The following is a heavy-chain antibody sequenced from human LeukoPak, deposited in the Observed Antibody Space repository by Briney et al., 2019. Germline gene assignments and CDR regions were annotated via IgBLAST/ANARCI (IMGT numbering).Heavy chain of an antibody. CDR1: GFTFTSSA. J-gene: IGHJ4*02. V-gene: IGHV1-58*01. CDR3: ARARPVTDPYYFDY. CDR2: IVVGTGNT. Sequence: GASVKVSCKASGFTFTSSAVQWVRQARGQRLEWIRWIVVGTGNTKYAQKFQERVTITRDMSTSTAYMELSSLRSEDTAVYYCARARPVTDPYYFDYWGQGTLVTVSS. D-gene: IGHD4-11*01.